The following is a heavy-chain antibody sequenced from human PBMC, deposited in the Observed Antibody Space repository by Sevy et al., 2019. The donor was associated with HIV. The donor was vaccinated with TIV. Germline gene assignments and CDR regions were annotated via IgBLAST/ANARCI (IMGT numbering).Heavy chain of an antibody. Sequence: GGSLRLSCAASGFTFSSHSMNWVRQAPGKGLEWVSSISSSSSYIYYADSVKGRFPISRDNAKNSLYLQRNSLRAEDTAVYYCARLEYVSTSGAFDIWGQGTMVTVSS. J-gene: IGHJ3*02. CDR2: ISSSSSYI. CDR1: GFTFSSHS. CDR3: ARLEYVSTSGAFDI. D-gene: IGHD6-6*01. V-gene: IGHV3-21*01.